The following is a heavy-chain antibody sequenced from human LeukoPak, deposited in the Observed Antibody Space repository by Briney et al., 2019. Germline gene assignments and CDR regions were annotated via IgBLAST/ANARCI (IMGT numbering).Heavy chain of an antibody. Sequence: SETLSLTCTVSGGSISSGDYYWSWIRQPPGKGLEWIGYIYYSGSTYYNPSLKSRVTISVDTSKNQFSLKLSSVTAADTAVYYCARKYYYDSSGYYYWYFDLWGRGTLVTVSS. J-gene: IGHJ2*01. V-gene: IGHV4-30-4*02. D-gene: IGHD3-22*01. CDR3: ARKYYYDSSGYYYWYFDL. CDR2: IYYSGST. CDR1: GGSISSGDYY.